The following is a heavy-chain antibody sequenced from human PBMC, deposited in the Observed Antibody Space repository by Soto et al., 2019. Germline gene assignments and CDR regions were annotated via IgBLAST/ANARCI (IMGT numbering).Heavy chain of an antibody. D-gene: IGHD3-22*01. CDR2: ISGSGGST. V-gene: IGHV3-23*01. J-gene: IGHJ6*02. Sequence: EVQLLESGGGLVQPVGSLRLSCAASGFTFSSYAMSWVRQAPGKGLEWVSAISGSGGSTYYADSVKGRFTISRDNSKNTLYLQMNSLSAEDTAVYYCARDRTMIVAYYYYGMDVWGQGTTVTVSS. CDR1: GFTFSSYA. CDR3: ARDRTMIVAYYYYGMDV.